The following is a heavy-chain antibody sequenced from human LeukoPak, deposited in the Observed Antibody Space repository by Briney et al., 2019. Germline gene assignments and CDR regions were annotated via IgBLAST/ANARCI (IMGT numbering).Heavy chain of an antibody. CDR1: GFTFSSYS. D-gene: IGHD3-3*01. V-gene: IGHV3-7*01. CDR3: ARDSPYYDFWSGLTNVRDYYYYMDV. Sequence: GGSLRLSCATSGFTFSSYSMNWVRQAPGKGLEWVANIKQDGSEKYYVDSVKGRFTISRDNAKNSLYLQMNSLRAEDTAVYYCARDSPYYDFWSGLTNVRDYYYYMDVWGKGTTVTVSS. CDR2: IKQDGSEK. J-gene: IGHJ6*03.